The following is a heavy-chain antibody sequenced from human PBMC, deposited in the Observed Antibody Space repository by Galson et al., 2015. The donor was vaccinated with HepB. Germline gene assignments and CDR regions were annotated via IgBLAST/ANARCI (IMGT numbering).Heavy chain of an antibody. V-gene: IGHV3-30*03. D-gene: IGHD3-22*01. CDR1: GFTFSSYG. CDR3: ARDEKYYSDSGVFHY. Sequence: SLRLSCAASGFTFSSYGMHWVRQAPGKGLEWVTLISYDGNNKYYADSVTGRFTISRDNSKNTLYLQMNSLRAEDTAVYYCARDEKYYSDSGVFHYWGQGTLVTVSS. CDR2: ISYDGNNK. J-gene: IGHJ4*02.